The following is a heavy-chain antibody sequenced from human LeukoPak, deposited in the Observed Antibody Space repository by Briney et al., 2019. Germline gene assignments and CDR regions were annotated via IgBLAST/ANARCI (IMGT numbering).Heavy chain of an antibody. CDR3: AGGYGPDY. CDR1: GFTVSSNY. Sequence: PGGSLRLSCAASGFTVSSNYMNWVRQAPGKGLEWVSVIYSGGATYYADSVKGRFTISRDISKNTVYLRMNSLRAEDSAVYYCAGGYGPDYWGQGTLVTVSS. J-gene: IGHJ4*02. D-gene: IGHD4-17*01. V-gene: IGHV3-53*01. CDR2: IYSGGAT.